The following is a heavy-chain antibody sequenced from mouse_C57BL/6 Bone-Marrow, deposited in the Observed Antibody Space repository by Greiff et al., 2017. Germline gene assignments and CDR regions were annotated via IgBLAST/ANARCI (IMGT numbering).Heavy chain of an antibody. CDR3: ARIHYYGSSYGEYFDV. V-gene: IGHV8-8*01. CDR1: GFSLRTFGMG. Sequence: QVTLKESGPGILQPSQTLSLTCSFSGFSLRTFGMGVGWIRQPSGKGLEWLAHIWWDDDKYYNPALKSRLTISKDTSKNQVILKIANVDTADTATYYCARIHYYGSSYGEYFDVWGTGTTVTVSS. J-gene: IGHJ1*03. D-gene: IGHD1-1*01. CDR2: IWWDDDK.